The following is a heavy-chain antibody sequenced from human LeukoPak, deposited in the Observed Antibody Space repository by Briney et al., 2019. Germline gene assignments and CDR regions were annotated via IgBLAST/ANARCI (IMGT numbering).Heavy chain of an antibody. D-gene: IGHD6-19*01. CDR1: GFTFSSYW. CDR2: INTDGSST. CDR3: ARALAVAGNGGLF. Sequence: GGSLRLSCAASGFTFSSYWTHWVRQAPGKGLVWVSRINTDGSSTSYADSVKGRFTISRDNAKNTLYLQMNSLRAEDTAVYYCARALAVAGNGGLFWDQGTLVTVSS. V-gene: IGHV3-74*01. J-gene: IGHJ4*02.